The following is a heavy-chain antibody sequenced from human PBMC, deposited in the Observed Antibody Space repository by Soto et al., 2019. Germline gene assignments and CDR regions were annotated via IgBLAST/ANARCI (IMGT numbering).Heavy chain of an antibody. V-gene: IGHV3-30*18. D-gene: IGHD3-3*01. J-gene: IGHJ4*02. Sequence: GGSLRLSCAASGFTFSSYGMHWVRQAPGKGLEWVAVISYDGSNKYYADSVKGRFTISRDNSKNTLYLQMNSLRAEDTAVYYCAKDLAFGVVSRSLDYWGQGTLVTVSS. CDR3: AKDLAFGVVSRSLDY. CDR1: GFTFSSYG. CDR2: ISYDGSNK.